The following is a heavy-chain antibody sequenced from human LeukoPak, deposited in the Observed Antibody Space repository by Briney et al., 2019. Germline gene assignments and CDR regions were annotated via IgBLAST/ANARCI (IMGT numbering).Heavy chain of an antibody. CDR1: GGTFSSYA. J-gene: IGHJ5*02. D-gene: IGHD3-22*01. CDR3: ARSSGSRDWFDP. V-gene: IGHV1-69*04. Sequence: SVKVSCKASGGTFSSYAISWVRQAPGQGLEWMGRIIPILGIANYAQKFQGRVTITADKSTSTAYMELSSLRSEDTAVYYCARSSGSRDWFDPWGQGTLVTVSS. CDR2: IIPILGIA.